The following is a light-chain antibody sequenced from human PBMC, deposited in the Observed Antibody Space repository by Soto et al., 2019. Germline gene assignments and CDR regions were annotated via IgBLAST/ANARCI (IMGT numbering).Light chain of an antibody. Sequence: QSVLTQPASVSGSPGQSITISCTGPSSNIGGHTYVSWYQQHPGEAPKLIIYEVSNRPSGVSNRFSGSKSGNTASLTISGLQAEDEGDYYCSSYTTSSVLLFGGGTKVTVL. V-gene: IGLV2-14*01. J-gene: IGLJ3*02. CDR2: EVS. CDR1: SSNIGGHTY. CDR3: SSYTTSSVLL.